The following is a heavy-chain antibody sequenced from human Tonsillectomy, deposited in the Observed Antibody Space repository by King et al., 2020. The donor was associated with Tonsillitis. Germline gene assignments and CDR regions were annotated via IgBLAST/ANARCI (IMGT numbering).Heavy chain of an antibody. V-gene: IGHV3-21*01. CDR3: ARDDYDRTPTDYCGMDV. Sequence: VQLVESGGGLVKPGGSLRLSCAASGFTFSSYSMNWVRQAPGKGLEWVSSISRSSSFRHYADSVKGRFTISRDNAEKSLYLQMNRLRAEDTAVYYCARDDYDRTPTDYCGMDVWGQGTTVTVSS. D-gene: IGHD3-22*01. CDR2: ISRSSSFR. CDR1: GFTFSSYS. J-gene: IGHJ6*02.